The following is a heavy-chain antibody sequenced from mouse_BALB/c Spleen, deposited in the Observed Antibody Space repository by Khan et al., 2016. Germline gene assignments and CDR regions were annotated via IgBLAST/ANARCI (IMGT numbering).Heavy chain of an antibody. Sequence: QIQLVQSGTELPRPGASVKLSCKASGYTFTDYYLHWVMQRTGQGLEWIGEIFPGSGSTYYNEKFKGKASLTADTSSSTAYVQLSSLTSEDSAVYFCARSYYGYFAMDYWGHGASVTVSS. CDR1: GYTFTDYY. D-gene: IGHD1-2*01. J-gene: IGHJ4*01. CDR2: IFPGSGST. V-gene: IGHV1-77*01. CDR3: ARSYYGYFAMDY.